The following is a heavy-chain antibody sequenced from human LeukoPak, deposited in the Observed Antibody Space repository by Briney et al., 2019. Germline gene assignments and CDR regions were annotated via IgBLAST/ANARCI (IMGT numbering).Heavy chain of an antibody. D-gene: IGHD6-13*01. Sequence: ASVKVSCKVSGYTLTELSMHWVRQAPGKGLEWMGGFDPEDGETIYAQKFQGRVTMTEDTSTDTAYMELSSLRSEDTAVYYCAIISGIAAAGPFDCWGQGTLVTVSS. CDR3: AIISGIAAAGPFDC. J-gene: IGHJ4*02. CDR1: GYTLTELS. V-gene: IGHV1-24*01. CDR2: FDPEDGET.